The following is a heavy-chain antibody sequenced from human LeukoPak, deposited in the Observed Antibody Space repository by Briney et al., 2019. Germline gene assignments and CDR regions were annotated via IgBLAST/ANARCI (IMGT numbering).Heavy chain of an antibody. CDR2: IYYSGST. CDR3: ARRRLARWFDL. CDR1: GGSISSYY. Sequence: SETLSLTCTVSGGSISSYYWSWIRQPPGKGLEWIGYIYYSGSTNYNPSLKSRVTISVDTSKNQFSLKLSSVTAADTAVYYCARRRLARWFDLWGQGTLVTVSS. V-gene: IGHV4-59*12. J-gene: IGHJ5*02.